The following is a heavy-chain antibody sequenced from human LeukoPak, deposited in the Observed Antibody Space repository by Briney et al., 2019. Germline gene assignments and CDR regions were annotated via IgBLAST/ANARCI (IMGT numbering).Heavy chain of an antibody. Sequence: GGSLRLSCAASGFTFSNAWMNWVRQAPGKGLEWVGRIKSKTDGGTTDYAAPVKGRFTISRDDSKNTLYLLMNSLKTEDTAVYYCTTGGWFGESYYYYYYMDVWGKGTTVTISS. CDR3: TTGGWFGESYYYYYYMDV. CDR1: GFTFSNAW. V-gene: IGHV3-15*01. D-gene: IGHD3-10*01. J-gene: IGHJ6*03. CDR2: IKSKTDGGTT.